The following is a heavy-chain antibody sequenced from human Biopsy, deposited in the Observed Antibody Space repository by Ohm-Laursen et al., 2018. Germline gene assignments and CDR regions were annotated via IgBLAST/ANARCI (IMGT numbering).Heavy chain of an antibody. D-gene: IGHD3-16*01. CDR1: GFTFSSHA. Sequence: SLRLSCAASGFTFSSHAMAWVRQAPGQGLEWVSSISSSGSFIYFADSVKGRFTISRDNARNSLYLQMNSLRPEDTAVYYCAKDWFPYADYARAHGVDVWGQGTTVTVSS. V-gene: IGHV3-21*01. CDR3: AKDWFPYADYARAHGVDV. J-gene: IGHJ6*02. CDR2: ISSSGSFI.